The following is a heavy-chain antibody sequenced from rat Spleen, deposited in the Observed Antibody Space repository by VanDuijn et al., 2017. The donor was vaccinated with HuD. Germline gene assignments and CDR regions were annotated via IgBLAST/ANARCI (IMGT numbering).Heavy chain of an antibody. CDR1: GFTFSDYN. J-gene: IGHJ2*01. CDR2: IIYDGSRT. CDR3: ATLTGVRGYFDY. Sequence: EVQLVESGGGLVQPGRSLKLSCAASGFTFSDYNMAWVRQAPKKGLEWVVNIIYDGSRTYYRDSVKGRFTVSRDNAKSTLYLQMDSLRSEDTATYYCATLTGVRGYFDYWGQGVMVTVSS. V-gene: IGHV5S10*01. D-gene: IGHD5-1*01.